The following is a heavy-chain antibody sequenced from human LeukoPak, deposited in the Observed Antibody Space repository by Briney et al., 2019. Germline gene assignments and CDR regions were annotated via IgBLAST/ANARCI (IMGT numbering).Heavy chain of an antibody. CDR2: IKQDGSEK. J-gene: IGHJ4*02. CDR1: GFTFSSDW. CDR3: ARGSLYYFDG. V-gene: IGHV3-7*04. Sequence: GGSLRLSCAASGFTFSSDWMSWVRQAPGKGLEWVANIKQDGSEKYYVDSVKGRFTISRDNAKNSLYLQMNSLRAEDTAVYYCARGSLYYFDGCGQGTLVPVSS.